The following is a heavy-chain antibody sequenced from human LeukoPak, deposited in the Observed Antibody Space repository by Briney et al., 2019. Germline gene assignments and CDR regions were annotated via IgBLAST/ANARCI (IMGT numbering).Heavy chain of an antibody. CDR1: GFTFSSYW. J-gene: IGHJ4*02. V-gene: IGHV3-74*01. Sequence: SGGSLRLSCAASGFTFSSYWMHWVRQAPGKGLVWVSRINSDGSSTTYADSVKGRFTISRDNAKNTLYLQMNSLRAEDTAVYYCAIGGRFGDFNPFDYWGQGTLVTVFS. CDR3: AIGGRFGDFNPFDY. CDR2: INSDGSST. D-gene: IGHD3-10*01.